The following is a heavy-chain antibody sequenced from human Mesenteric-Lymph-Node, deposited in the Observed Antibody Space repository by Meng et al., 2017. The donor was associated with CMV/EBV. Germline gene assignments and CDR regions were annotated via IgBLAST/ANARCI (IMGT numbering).Heavy chain of an antibody. CDR2: ISSSSSYI. Sequence: CAASGFTFSSNSMNWVRRAPGKGLEWVSSISSSSSYIYYADSVKGRFTISRDNAKNSLYLQMNSLRAEDTAVYYCARDTIAAAGNFDYWGQGTLVTVSS. CDR1: GFTFSSNS. J-gene: IGHJ4*02. D-gene: IGHD6-13*01. V-gene: IGHV3-21*01. CDR3: ARDTIAAAGNFDY.